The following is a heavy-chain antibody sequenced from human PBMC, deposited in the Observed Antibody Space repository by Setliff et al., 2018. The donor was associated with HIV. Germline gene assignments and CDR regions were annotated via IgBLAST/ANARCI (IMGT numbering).Heavy chain of an antibody. V-gene: IGHV1-46*01. CDR1: GYAFTSYY. J-gene: IGHJ3*02. CDR3: ARIPGSSWYNGFDI. CDR2: TNPSGGRT. D-gene: IGHD6-13*01. Sequence: VASVKVSCKASGYAFTSYYMHWVRQAPGPGLEWMGMTNPSGGRTSYAQKFQGRVTMARDTSTSTVYMELSSLRSEDTAVYYCARIPGSSWYNGFDIWGQGTMVTVSS.